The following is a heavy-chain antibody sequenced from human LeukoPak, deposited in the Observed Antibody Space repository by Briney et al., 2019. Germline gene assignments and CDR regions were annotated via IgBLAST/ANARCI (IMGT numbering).Heavy chain of an antibody. J-gene: IGHJ4*02. D-gene: IGHD2-2*01. CDR1: GYTLTELS. V-gene: IGHV1-24*01. CDR3: ATSFTVVPAAMNY. Sequence: GASVKVSCTVSGYTLTELSMHWVRQAPGKGLEWMGGFDPEDGETIYAQKFQGRVTMTEDTSTDTAYMERSSLRSEDTAVYYCATSFTVVPAAMNYWGQGTLVTVSS. CDR2: FDPEDGET.